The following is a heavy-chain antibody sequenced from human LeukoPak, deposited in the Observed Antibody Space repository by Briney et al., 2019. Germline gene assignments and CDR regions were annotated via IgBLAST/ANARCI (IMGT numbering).Heavy chain of an antibody. Sequence: GGSLRLSCAASGFTFSSYSMNWVRQAPGKGLEWVSAISSSSSYIYYADSVKGRFTISRDNARNSLYLQMNSLRAEDTAMYYCAREGAAAAPYWGQGTLVTVSS. J-gene: IGHJ4*02. D-gene: IGHD6-13*01. V-gene: IGHV3-21*01. CDR3: AREGAAAAPY. CDR2: ISSSSSYI. CDR1: GFTFSSYS.